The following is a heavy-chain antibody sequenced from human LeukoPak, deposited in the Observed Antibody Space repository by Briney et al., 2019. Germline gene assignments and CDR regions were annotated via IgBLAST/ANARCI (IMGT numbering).Heavy chain of an antibody. CDR1: GFTFGDYA. CDR2: IRSKAYGGTT. V-gene: IGHV3-49*04. D-gene: IGHD3-10*01. J-gene: IGHJ4*02. Sequence: GGSLRLSCTASGFTFGDYAMSWVRQAPGRGLEWVGFIRSKAYGGTTEYAASVKGRFTISRDDSKSIAYLQMNSLKTEDTAVYYCTRGTRGDLWFGELLIDYWGQGTLVTVSS. CDR3: TRGTRGDLWFGELLIDY.